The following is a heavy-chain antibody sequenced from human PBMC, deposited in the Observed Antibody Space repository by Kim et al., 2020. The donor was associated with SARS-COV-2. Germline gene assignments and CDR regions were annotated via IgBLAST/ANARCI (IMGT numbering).Heavy chain of an antibody. CDR1: GYRFTSYW. CDR3: ARHPLEGSGYYPGIRGMDV. Sequence: GASLQISCKGSGYRFTSYWIGWVRQMPGKGLEWMGIIYPGDSDTRYSPSFQGQVTISADKSSSTAYLQWSSLKASDSAMYYCARHPLEGSGYYPGIRGMDVWGEGTTVTVSS. J-gene: IGHJ6*02. D-gene: IGHD3-3*01. CDR2: IYPGDSDT. V-gene: IGHV5-51*01.